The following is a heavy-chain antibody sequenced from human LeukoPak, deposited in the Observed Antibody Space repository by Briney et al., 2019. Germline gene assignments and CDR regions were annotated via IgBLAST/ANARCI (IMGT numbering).Heavy chain of an antibody. CDR1: GGSISSGGYY. CDR3: ARESLGLGATTAFHI. CDR2: IYYSGST. V-gene: IGHV4-61*08. D-gene: IGHD1-1*01. Sequence: PSETLSLTCTVSGGSISSGGYYWSWIRQRPGKGLEWIGYIYYSGSTNYNSSLKSRVTISVDTSKNQFSLKLNSVTAADTAVYYCARESLGLGATTAFHIWGQGTMVTVSS. J-gene: IGHJ3*02.